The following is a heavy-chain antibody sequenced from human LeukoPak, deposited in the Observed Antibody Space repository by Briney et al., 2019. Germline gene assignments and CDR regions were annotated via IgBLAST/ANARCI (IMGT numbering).Heavy chain of an antibody. V-gene: IGHV1-46*03. J-gene: IGHJ3*02. D-gene: IGHD5-18*01. CDR2: INPSGGST. CDR3: ARGYSYGYHDASDI. Sequence: ASVKVSCKASGYSFTVYYMHWVRQAPGQGLEWMGLINPSGGSTSYAQMFQGRVTMTRDTSTSTVYMELSSLRSDDTAVYYCARGYSYGYHDASDIWGQGTMVTVS. CDR1: GYSFTVYY.